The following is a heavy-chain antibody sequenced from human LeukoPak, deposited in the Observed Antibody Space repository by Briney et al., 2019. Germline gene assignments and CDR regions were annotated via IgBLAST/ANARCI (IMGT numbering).Heavy chain of an antibody. D-gene: IGHD3-16*01. CDR3: ARGSTVQWVVGGGGGDYFDY. V-gene: IGHV4-31*03. CDR2: IYYSGNT. J-gene: IGHJ4*02. CDR1: GGSIRSGGYY. Sequence: SETLSLTCPVSGGSIRSGGYYGSWIRQHPEKGLEWIGYIYYSGNTYYNPSIKSRVTISVDSSKNQFSLKLSSVTAADTVVYYCARGSTVQWVVGGGGGDYFDYWGQGTLVTVSS.